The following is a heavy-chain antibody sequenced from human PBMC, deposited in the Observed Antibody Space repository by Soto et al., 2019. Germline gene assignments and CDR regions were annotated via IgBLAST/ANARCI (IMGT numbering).Heavy chain of an antibody. D-gene: IGHD6-13*01. Sequence: EVQLLESGGGLVQPGGSLRLSCAASGFTFSSYAMSWVRQAPGKGLEWVSAISGSGGSTYYADSVKGRFTISRDNSKNTLYLQMNSLRAEDTAVYYCAKDRQGSSTGYWSEVGGVWGQGTKVTVSS. J-gene: IGHJ6*02. CDR3: AKDRQGSSTGYWSEVGGV. CDR1: GFTFSSYA. CDR2: ISGSGGST. V-gene: IGHV3-23*01.